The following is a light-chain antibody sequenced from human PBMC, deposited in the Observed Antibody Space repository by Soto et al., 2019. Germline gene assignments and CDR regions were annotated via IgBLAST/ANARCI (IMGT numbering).Light chain of an antibody. J-gene: IGKJ4*01. Sequence: DIQMTQSASSLSASVGDRVTITWGASQSISSYLNWYQQKPGKAPKLLIYAASSLQSGVPSRFSGSGSGTDFTLTISSLQPEDFATYYCQQSYSTPLTFGGGTKVDIK. CDR2: AAS. CDR3: QQSYSTPLT. V-gene: IGKV1-39*01. CDR1: QSISSY.